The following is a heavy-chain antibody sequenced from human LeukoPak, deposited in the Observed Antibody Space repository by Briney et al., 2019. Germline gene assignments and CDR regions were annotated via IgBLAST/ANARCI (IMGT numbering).Heavy chain of an antibody. D-gene: IGHD3-9*01. Sequence: SETLSLTCTVSGYSISSGYYWGWIRQPPGKGLEWIGSIYHSGSTYYNPSLKSRVTISVDTSKNQFSLKLSSVTAADTAVYYCARDKDDILTGYYPYYWGQGTLVTVSS. V-gene: IGHV4-38-2*02. J-gene: IGHJ4*02. CDR2: IYHSGST. CDR1: GYSISSGYY. CDR3: ARDKDDILTGYYPYY.